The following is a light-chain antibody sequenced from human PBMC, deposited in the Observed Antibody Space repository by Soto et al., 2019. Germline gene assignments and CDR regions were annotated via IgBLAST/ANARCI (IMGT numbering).Light chain of an antibody. J-gene: IGKJ2*01. CDR1: QSIGSW. V-gene: IGKV1-5*03. CDR3: QRYNDFHYP. Sequence: DIQMTQSPSTLSASVGDGVTITCRASQSIGSWLAWYQQKPGKAPKLLIYKATNLQSGVPSRFSGSGSGTDFGLTISSLQPVDSATYYCQRYNDFHYPFGRGPKLEI. CDR2: KAT.